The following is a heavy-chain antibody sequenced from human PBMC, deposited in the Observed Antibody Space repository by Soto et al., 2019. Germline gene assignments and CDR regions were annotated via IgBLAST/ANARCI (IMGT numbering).Heavy chain of an antibody. Sequence: GGSLRLSCAASGFTFSTFGMYWVRQAPGKGLEWVATVWFDGSEKYYVDSVKDRFTISRDSSKNTLFLQMNRLRAEDTAVYYCATTAPVPAAPGFDPWGHGTMVPDSS. CDR1: GFTFSTFG. V-gene: IGHV3-33*07. CDR2: VWFDGSEK. J-gene: IGHJ5*02. CDR3: ATTAPVPAAPGFDP. D-gene: IGHD2-2*01.